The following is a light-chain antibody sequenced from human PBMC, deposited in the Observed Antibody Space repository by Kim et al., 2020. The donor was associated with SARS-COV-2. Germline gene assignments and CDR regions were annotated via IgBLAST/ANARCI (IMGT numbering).Light chain of an antibody. CDR3: AAWDGSLNGVV. CDR2: SND. J-gene: IGLJ2*01. CDR1: SSNIVSNT. V-gene: IGLV1-44*01. Sequence: GQRVTISCSGSSSNIVSNTVNWYQQLPGTAPKLLIYSNDQRPSGVPDRISGSKSGTSASLAISGLQSEDEADYYCAAWDGSLNGVVFGGGTKVTVL.